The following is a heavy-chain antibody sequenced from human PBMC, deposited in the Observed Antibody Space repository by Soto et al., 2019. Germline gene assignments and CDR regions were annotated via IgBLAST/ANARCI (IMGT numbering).Heavy chain of an antibody. J-gene: IGHJ4*02. CDR3: ARAGRRPVSGSYYSVLNY. V-gene: IGHV4-34*01. Sequence: QVQLQQWGAGLLKPSETLSLTCAVYGGSFSGYYCSWIRQPPWKGLEWTGEINHSGSTNYNPSLKSLVTISVDTSRNEFYLKLSSLTAADTAGYYCARAGRRPVSGSYYSVLNYWGQGTLVTVSS. CDR2: INHSGST. CDR1: GGSFSGYY. D-gene: IGHD3-10*01.